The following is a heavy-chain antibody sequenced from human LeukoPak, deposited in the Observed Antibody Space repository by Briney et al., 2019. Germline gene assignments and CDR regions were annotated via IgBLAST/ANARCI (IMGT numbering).Heavy chain of an antibody. V-gene: IGHV3-53*01. CDR1: GFLVSSNY. CDR3: ARDLGFGDYGMDV. J-gene: IGHJ6*04. Sequence: GGSLRLSCAASGFLVSSNYMSWVRQAPGKGLDWVSLIYINGSTYYSDSVKGRFTISRDNSKNTLYLQMNGLRADDTAVYYCARDLGFGDYGMDVWGKGTTVTVSS. D-gene: IGHD3-10*01. CDR2: IYINGST.